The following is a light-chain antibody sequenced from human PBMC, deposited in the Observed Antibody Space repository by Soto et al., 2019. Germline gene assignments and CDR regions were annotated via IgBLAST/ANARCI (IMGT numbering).Light chain of an antibody. CDR1: GSDVGGYNY. Sequence: QSVLTQPASVSGSPGQSITISCTGTGSDVGGYNYVSWYQQYPGKAPKLMIYDVSNRPSGVSNRFSGSKSGNTAALIIFGLQAEYEADYYCCSYTSSSTYVFGTGTKLTVL. V-gene: IGLV2-14*01. CDR3: CSYTSSSTYV. CDR2: DVS. J-gene: IGLJ1*01.